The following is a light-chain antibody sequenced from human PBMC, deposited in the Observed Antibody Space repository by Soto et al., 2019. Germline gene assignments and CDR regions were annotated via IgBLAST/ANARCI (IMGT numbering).Light chain of an antibody. CDR2: DVT. CDR3: SSHVDATTGV. Sequence: QSVLTQPASVSGSPGQSITISCTGTSTDVGANNYVSWYQKHPGRAPKVMIYDVTNRPSGASSWFSGSKSGKTAPLTIAGLPAEDEDDYYCSSHVDATTGVFGGGTKLTVL. J-gene: IGLJ2*01. V-gene: IGLV2-14*01. CDR1: STDVGANNY.